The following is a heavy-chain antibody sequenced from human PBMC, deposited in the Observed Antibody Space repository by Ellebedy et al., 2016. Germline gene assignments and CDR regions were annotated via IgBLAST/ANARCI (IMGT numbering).Heavy chain of an antibody. J-gene: IGHJ4*02. CDR1: SYTFTSYG. D-gene: IGHD7-27*01. CDR2: ISAYNGNT. V-gene: IGHV1-18*01. Sequence: ASVKVSXKASSYTFTSYGISWVRQAPGQGLEWMGWISAYNGNTNYAQKLQGRVTMTTDTSTSTAYMELRSLRSDDTAVYYCARDATNWGSGDYWGQGTLVTVSS. CDR3: ARDATNWGSGDY.